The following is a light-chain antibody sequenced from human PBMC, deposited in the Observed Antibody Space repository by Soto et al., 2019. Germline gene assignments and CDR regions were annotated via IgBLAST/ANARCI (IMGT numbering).Light chain of an antibody. CDR1: QSISGN. Sequence: EIVMTQSPATLSVSPGESATLSCRASQSISGNLAWYQQKPGLSPRLLIYHTSTRATGVPARFSGSGSGTEFSLTISSLQSEDFAVYYCQQSFSTLSFGGGSKVEIK. J-gene: IGKJ4*01. CDR3: QQSFSTLS. V-gene: IGKV3-15*01. CDR2: HTS.